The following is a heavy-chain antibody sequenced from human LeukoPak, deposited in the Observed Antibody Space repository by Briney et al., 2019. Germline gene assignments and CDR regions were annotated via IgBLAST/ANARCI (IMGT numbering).Heavy chain of an antibody. CDR1: GFTFSSYA. J-gene: IGHJ4*02. CDR3: ARDRLDGYCFDY. CDR2: ISYDGSNK. V-gene: IGHV3-30-3*01. D-gene: IGHD6-19*01. Sequence: GGSLRLSCAASGFTFSSYAMHWVRQAPGKGLEWVAVISYDGSNKYYADSVKGRFTISRDNSKNTLYLQMNSLRAEDTAVYYCARDRLDGYCFDYWGQGTLVTVSS.